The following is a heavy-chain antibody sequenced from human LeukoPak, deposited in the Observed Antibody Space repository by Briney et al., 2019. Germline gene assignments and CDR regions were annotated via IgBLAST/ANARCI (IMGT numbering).Heavy chain of an antibody. D-gene: IGHD6-19*01. J-gene: IGHJ3*02. CDR2: IYYSGST. CDR1: GGTISSSSYY. CDR3: ARRAVAGTADAFDI. Sequence: RPSETLSLTCTVSGGTISSSSYYWGWIRQPPGKGLEWIGSIYYSGSTYYNPSLKSRVTISVDTSKNQFSLKLSSVTAADSAVYYCARRAVAGTADAFDIWGQGTMVTVSS. V-gene: IGHV4-39*01.